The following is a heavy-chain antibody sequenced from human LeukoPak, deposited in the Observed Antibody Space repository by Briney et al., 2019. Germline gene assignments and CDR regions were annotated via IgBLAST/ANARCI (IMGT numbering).Heavy chain of an antibody. V-gene: IGHV3-7*01. CDR2: IKQDGSEK. D-gene: IGHD1-26*01. CDR1: GFTFSDYA. J-gene: IGHJ3*02. CDR3: ARGPWELSAEDAFDI. Sequence: GGSLRLSCGASGFTFSDYAMSWVRQAPGKGLEWVANIKQDGSEKHYVDSVKGRFTISTDNAKNSMDLQMNSLRAEDTAVYYCARGPWELSAEDAFDIWGQGTMVTVSS.